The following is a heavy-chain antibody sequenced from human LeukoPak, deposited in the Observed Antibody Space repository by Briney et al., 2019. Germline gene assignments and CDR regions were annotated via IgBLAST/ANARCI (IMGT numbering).Heavy chain of an antibody. CDR1: AGSIRSYY. V-gene: IGHV4-59*01. J-gene: IGHJ3*02. CDR2: IYYSGNT. D-gene: IGHD1-26*01. Sequence: SEPLSLTCTVSAGSIRSYYWSWIRQPPGKGLEWIGYIYYSGNTNYNPSLNSRVTISVETSKNQFSLKLSSVTAADRAVYYCARVGIVGAGGAFDIWGQGTMVSVSS. CDR3: ARVGIVGAGGAFDI.